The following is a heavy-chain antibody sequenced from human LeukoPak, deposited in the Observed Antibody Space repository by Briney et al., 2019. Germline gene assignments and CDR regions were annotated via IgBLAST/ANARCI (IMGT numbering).Heavy chain of an antibody. V-gene: IGHV3-30*03. CDR3: ARVHCGGDCLENYFDY. D-gene: IGHD2-21*02. CDR2: ISYDGSNK. Sequence: GGSLRLSCAASGFTFSSYSMNWVRQAPGKGMEWVAVISYDGSNKYYADSVKGRFTISRDNSKNTLYLQMNSLRAEDTAVYYCARVHCGGDCLENYFDYWGQGTLVTVSS. J-gene: IGHJ4*02. CDR1: GFTFSSYS.